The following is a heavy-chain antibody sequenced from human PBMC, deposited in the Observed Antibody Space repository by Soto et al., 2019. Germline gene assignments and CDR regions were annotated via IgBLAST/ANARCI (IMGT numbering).Heavy chain of an antibody. CDR2: VCFFWSA. Sequence: QLQLQESGPGLVKPSETLSLTCTVSGGSISRYDCSWIRQPPGKGLEWIWYVCFFWSANNNPALKDRVTITVDTSTNQFSPKLGSVAAGDPGVYYWAKGKIGWLLATYYYYMGVWGKGTTVTVSS. J-gene: IGHJ6*03. V-gene: IGHV4-59*01. D-gene: IGHD3-22*01. CDR1: GGSISRYD. CDR3: AKGKIGWLLATYYYYMGV.